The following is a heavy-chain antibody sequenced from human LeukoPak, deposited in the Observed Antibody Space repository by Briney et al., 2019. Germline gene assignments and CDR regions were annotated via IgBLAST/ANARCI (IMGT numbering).Heavy chain of an antibody. D-gene: IGHD6-13*01. J-gene: IGHJ4*02. Sequence: GGSLRLSCAASGFTFSSYGMHWVRQAPGKGLEWVAVISYDGSNKYYADSVKGRFTIYRDNSKNTLYLQMNSLRAEDTAVYYCPFRIAAAGGFDYWGQGTLVTVSS. CDR1: GFTFSSYG. V-gene: IGHV3-30*03. CDR3: PFRIAAAGGFDY. CDR2: ISYDGSNK.